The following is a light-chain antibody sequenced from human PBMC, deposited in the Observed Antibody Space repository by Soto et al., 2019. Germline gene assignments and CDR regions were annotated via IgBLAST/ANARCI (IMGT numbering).Light chain of an antibody. CDR1: QSVGSY. V-gene: IGKV3-11*01. CDR2: DAS. Sequence: EIVLTQSPATLSLSPGERATLSCRASQSVGSYLAWFQQKPGQAPRLLIYDASNRATGIPARFSGSGSGTDFTLTISSLEPEDFAVYYCQQRNNWLGFTVGPGTKVDIK. J-gene: IGKJ3*01. CDR3: QQRNNWLGFT.